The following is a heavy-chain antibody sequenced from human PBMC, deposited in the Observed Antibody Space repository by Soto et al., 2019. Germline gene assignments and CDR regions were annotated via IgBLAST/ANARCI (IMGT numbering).Heavy chain of an antibody. D-gene: IGHD2-15*01. CDR2: IIPIFGTA. V-gene: IGHV1-69*06. CDR3: ARGRSHGSHYYYYYMDV. Sequence: GASVKVSCKASGGTFSSYAISWVRQAPGQGLEWMGGIIPIFGTANYAQKFQGRVTITADKSTSTAYMELSSLRSEDTAVYYCARGRSHGSHYYYYYMDVWGKGTTVTVSS. J-gene: IGHJ6*03. CDR1: GGTFSSYA.